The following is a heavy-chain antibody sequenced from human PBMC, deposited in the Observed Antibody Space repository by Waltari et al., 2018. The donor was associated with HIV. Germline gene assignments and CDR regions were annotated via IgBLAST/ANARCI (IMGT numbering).Heavy chain of an antibody. V-gene: IGHV3-15*01. D-gene: IGHD6-19*01. CDR1: RITLSKAW. CDR3: KTDPVGSGWPTCNWFEP. J-gene: IGHJ5*02. CDR2: SRRGTCGGRT. Sequence: ELQLVESGGGLVKHGGSLRLSCAASRITLSKAWTSPDRPAPGKELEWVGGSRRGTCGGRTGYGGALKGRFSSSGDDSKNTRYLQMSSLKAVDRGVYYCKTDPVGSGWPTCNWFEPWGEGTLVTVSS.